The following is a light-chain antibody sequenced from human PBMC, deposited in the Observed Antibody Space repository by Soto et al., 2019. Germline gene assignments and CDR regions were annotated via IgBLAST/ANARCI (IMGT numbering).Light chain of an antibody. Sequence: DKQLTQSPSTLSASIGDRVTITCRASRKVVDWLAWYQQKPVKAPKLLXYXASSLESGVPSRFSGSGSGTEFTLTISSLQPDDFATYYCQQYNSYSETFGQGTKV. J-gene: IGKJ1*01. CDR1: RKVVDW. V-gene: IGKV1-5*03. CDR2: XAS. CDR3: QQYNSYSET.